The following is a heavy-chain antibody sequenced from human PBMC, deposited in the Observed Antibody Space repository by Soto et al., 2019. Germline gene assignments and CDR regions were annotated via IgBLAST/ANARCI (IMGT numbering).Heavy chain of an antibody. J-gene: IGHJ4*02. CDR3: ARGPSYGYYFDY. CDR2: MNPNSGNT. V-gene: IGHV1-8*01. CDR1: GYTFTSYD. Sequence: ASVKVSCKASGYTFTSYDINWVRQATGQGLEWMGWMNPNSGNTGYAQKFQGRVTMTRNTSISTAYMELSSLRSEDTAVYYCARGPSYGYYFDYWGQGTLVTVSS. D-gene: IGHD5-18*01.